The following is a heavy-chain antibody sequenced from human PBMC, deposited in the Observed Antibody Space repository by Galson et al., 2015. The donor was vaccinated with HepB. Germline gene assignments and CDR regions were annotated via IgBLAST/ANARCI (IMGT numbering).Heavy chain of an antibody. D-gene: IGHD2-2*01. V-gene: IGHV3-11*01. Sequence: SLRLSCAASGFTFNDYYMSWIRQAPGKGLEWVSYISSSGSIRYYADSVKGRFTISRDNAKNSLYLQMNSLTAEDTSVFYCARRARPGYCSSTSCRPGGYYMDVWGKGTTVTVSS. J-gene: IGHJ6*03. CDR2: ISSSGSIR. CDR1: GFTFNDYY. CDR3: ARRARPGYCSSTSCRPGGYYMDV.